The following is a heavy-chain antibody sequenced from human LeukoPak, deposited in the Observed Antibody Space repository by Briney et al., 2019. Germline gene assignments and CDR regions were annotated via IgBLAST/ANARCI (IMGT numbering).Heavy chain of an antibody. CDR1: GGSISSYY. CDR3: ARARYNYGLGTYYFDY. Sequence: LSLTCTVSGGSISSYYMSWIRQAPGKGLEWVSYISSSGSTIYYADSVKGRFTISRDNAKNSLYLQMNSLRAEDTAVYYCARARYNYGLGTYYFDYWGQGTLVTVSS. D-gene: IGHD1-1*01. CDR2: ISSSGSTI. V-gene: IGHV3-11*01. J-gene: IGHJ4*02.